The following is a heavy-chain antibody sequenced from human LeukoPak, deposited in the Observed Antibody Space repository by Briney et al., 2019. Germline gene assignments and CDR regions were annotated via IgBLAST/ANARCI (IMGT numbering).Heavy chain of an antibody. J-gene: IGHJ4*02. D-gene: IGHD4-11*01. CDR3: ARDGPLQSLDY. CDR2: ASFDGTNK. CDR1: GSTFSTYA. Sequence: GRSLRLSCAASGSTFSTYAMHWVRQAPGKGLEYMAGASFDGTNKYYADSVKGRFTISRDNSRNTLYLQINSLRTADTALYYCARDGPLQSLDYWGQGTLVTVSS. V-gene: IGHV3-30*04.